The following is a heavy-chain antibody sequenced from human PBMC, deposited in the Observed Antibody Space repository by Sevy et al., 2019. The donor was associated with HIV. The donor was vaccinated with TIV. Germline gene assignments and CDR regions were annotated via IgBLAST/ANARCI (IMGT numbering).Heavy chain of an antibody. J-gene: IGHJ5*02. CDR3: ARAPPVRSGDDSLNWFAP. CDR1: GGSISAYH. CDR2: IHYTGST. Sequence: SETLSLTCTVSGGSISAYHWSWIRQPPGKGLEWIGYIHYTGSTKYNPSLESRVTISVDTSKNQFSLKLSSVTAADTAVDYCARAPPVRSGDDSLNWFAPWGQGTLVTVSS. V-gene: IGHV4-59*01. D-gene: IGHD5-12*01.